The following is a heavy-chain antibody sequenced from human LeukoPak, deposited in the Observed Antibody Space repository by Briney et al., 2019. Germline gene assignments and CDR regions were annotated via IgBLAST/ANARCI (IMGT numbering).Heavy chain of an antibody. V-gene: IGHV3-23*01. J-gene: IGHJ4*02. CDR3: AKPMGPGMPCDS. CDR1: GFTFSSYA. Sequence: GGSLRLSCAASGFTFSSYAMSWVRQAPGKGLEWVSAISGSGGSTYYADSVKGRFTISRDNSKNTVYLQMNSLRVGDTALYYCAKPMGPGMPCDSWGQGTLVTVSS. D-gene: IGHD3-10*01. CDR2: ISGSGGST.